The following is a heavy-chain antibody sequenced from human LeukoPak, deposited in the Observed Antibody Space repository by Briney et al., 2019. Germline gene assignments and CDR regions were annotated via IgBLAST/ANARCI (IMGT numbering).Heavy chain of an antibody. D-gene: IGHD6-19*01. CDR1: GYTFTYYA. CDR2: INGDNGNT. Sequence: GASVKVSCKASGYTFTYYAMHWVRLAPGQGLEWMGWINGDNGNTESSQKFQGRVSITWDTSATTAYMELSSLRSEDTAVYYCARGGPNRSGWTLDYWGQGTLVTVSS. V-gene: IGHV1-3*01. J-gene: IGHJ4*02. CDR3: ARGGPNRSGWTLDY.